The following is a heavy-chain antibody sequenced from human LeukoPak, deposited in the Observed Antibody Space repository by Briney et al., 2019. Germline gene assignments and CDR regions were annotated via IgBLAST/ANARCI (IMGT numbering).Heavy chain of an antibody. CDR1: GYTLTELS. CDR3: AMGSGKGIAVAGIWFDP. D-gene: IGHD6-19*01. CDR2: FDPEDGET. V-gene: IGHV1-24*01. J-gene: IGHJ5*02. Sequence: ASVKVSCKVSGYTLTELSMHWVRQAPGKGLEWMGGFDPEDGETIYAQKFQGRVTMTEDTSTDTAYMELSSLRSEDTAVYYCAMGSGKGIAVAGIWFDPWGQGTLVTVSS.